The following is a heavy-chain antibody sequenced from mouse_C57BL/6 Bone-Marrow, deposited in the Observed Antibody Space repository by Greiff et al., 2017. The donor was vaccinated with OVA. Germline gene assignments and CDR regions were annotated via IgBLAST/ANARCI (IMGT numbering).Heavy chain of an antibody. J-gene: IGHJ2*01. CDR3: ARNGLWATTVVAHFDY. V-gene: IGHV1-72*01. CDR1: GYTFTSYW. CDR2: IDPTSGGT. D-gene: IGHD1-1*01. Sequence: QVQLQQPGAELVKPGASVKLSCKASGYTFTSYWMHWVKQRPGRGLEWIGRIDPTSGGTKYNEKFKSKATLTVDKPSSTAYMQLSSLTSEDSAVYYCARNGLWATTVVAHFDYWGQGTTLTVSS.